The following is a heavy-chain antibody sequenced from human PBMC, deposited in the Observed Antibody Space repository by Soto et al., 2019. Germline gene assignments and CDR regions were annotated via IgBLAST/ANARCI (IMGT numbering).Heavy chain of an antibody. CDR2: INAGNGNT. CDR1: GYTFTSYA. Sequence: ASVKVSCKASGYTFTSYAMHWVRQAPGQRLEWMGWINAGNGNTKYSQKFQGRVTITRDTSASTAYMELSSLRSEDTAVYYCARVSLPGGHDSPFDYWGQGTLVTVSS. V-gene: IGHV1-3*01. J-gene: IGHJ4*02. D-gene: IGHD5-12*01. CDR3: ARVSLPGGHDSPFDY.